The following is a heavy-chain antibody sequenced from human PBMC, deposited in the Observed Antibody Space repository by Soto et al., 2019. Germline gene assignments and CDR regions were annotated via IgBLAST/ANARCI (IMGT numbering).Heavy chain of an antibody. J-gene: IGHJ3*02. CDR1: GDSVSSNSAA. V-gene: IGHV6-1*01. Sequence: SQTLSLTCAISGDSVSSNSAAWNWIRQSPSRGLEWLGRTYYRSKWYSDYAVSVKSRITTNPDTSKNQFSLQLNSVTPEDTAVYYCARESVRDCSSTSCYRAPRDDAFDIWGQGTMVTVSS. CDR2: TYYRSKWYS. CDR3: ARESVRDCSSTSCYRAPRDDAFDI. D-gene: IGHD2-2*02.